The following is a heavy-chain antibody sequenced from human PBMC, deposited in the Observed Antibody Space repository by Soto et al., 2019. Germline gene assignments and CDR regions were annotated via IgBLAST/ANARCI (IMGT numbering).Heavy chain of an antibody. V-gene: IGHV1-18*01. Sequence: ASVKVSCKASGYTFTSYGISWVRQAPGQGLEWMGWISAYNGNTNYAQKLQGRVTMTTDTSASTAYMELRSLRSDDTAVYYCAREKGVSLIAVAGAFDYWGQGTLVTVSS. CDR1: GYTFTSYG. D-gene: IGHD6-19*01. J-gene: IGHJ4*02. CDR2: ISAYNGNT. CDR3: AREKGVSLIAVAGAFDY.